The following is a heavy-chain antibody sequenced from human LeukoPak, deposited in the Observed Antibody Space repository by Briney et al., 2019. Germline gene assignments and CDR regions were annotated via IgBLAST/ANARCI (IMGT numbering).Heavy chain of an antibody. Sequence: SETLSLTCAVYGGSFSGYYWSWIRQPPGKGLEWIGEINHSGSTNYNPSLKSRVTISVDTSKNQFSLKLGSVTAADTAVYYCARARGKTWIQPRDAFDIWGQGTMVTVSS. V-gene: IGHV4-34*01. CDR2: INHSGST. D-gene: IGHD5-18*01. CDR1: GGSFSGYY. J-gene: IGHJ3*02. CDR3: ARARGKTWIQPRDAFDI.